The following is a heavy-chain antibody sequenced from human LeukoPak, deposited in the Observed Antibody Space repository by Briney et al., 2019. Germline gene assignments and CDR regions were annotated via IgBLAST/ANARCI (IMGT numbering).Heavy chain of an antibody. CDR1: GFTFDDYA. CDR3: AKDLSSAITSALVLDV. CDR2: ITWNRDNI. V-gene: IGHV3-9*01. J-gene: IGHJ6*02. D-gene: IGHD3-22*01. Sequence: PGRFLRLSCTVSGFTFDDYAMHWVRHTPGKGLEWGAGITWNRDNIGYGDSVKGRFTISRDNVKNVLYLQMNSLRPEDTALYYCAKDLSSAITSALVLDVWGQGTTVIVS.